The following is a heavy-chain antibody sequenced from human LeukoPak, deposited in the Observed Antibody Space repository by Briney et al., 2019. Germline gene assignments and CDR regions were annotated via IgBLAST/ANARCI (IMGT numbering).Heavy chain of an antibody. V-gene: IGHV3-23*01. J-gene: IGHJ6*04. D-gene: IGHD6-19*01. CDR1: GFTFSSYA. Sequence: GGSLRLSCAASGFTFSSYAMSWVRQAPGKGLEWVSAISGSGGSTYYADSVKGRFTISRDNSKNTLYLQMNSLRAEDTAVYYCARDPKYSSGWYGYYGMDVWGKGTTVTVSS. CDR3: ARDPKYSSGWYGYYGMDV. CDR2: ISGSGGST.